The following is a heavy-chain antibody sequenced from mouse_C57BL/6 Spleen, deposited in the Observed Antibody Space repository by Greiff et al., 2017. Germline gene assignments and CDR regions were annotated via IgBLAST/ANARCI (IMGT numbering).Heavy chain of an antibody. Sequence: EVKLQQSGPELVKPGASVKISCKVSGYTSTDYYMNWVKQSHGKSLDWLVDINPHNGGTSYNQKFKGKATLTVAKSSSPAYLNLRSLTSEDSAVYYCSRSESENFGYWGQGNTLTFAS. CDR3: SRSESENFGY. CDR1: GYTSTDYY. J-gene: IGHJ2*01. CDR2: INPHNGGT. V-gene: IGHV1-26*01.